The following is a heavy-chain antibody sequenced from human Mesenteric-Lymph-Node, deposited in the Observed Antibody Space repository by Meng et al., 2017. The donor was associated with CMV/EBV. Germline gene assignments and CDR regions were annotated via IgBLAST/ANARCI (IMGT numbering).Heavy chain of an antibody. Sequence: ASVKVSCKASGYTFSNYGISWVRQAPGQGLEWMGWISAHNGNTKYAQKLQGRVTVTTDTSTRTAYMELRSLRSDDTAVYYCARGHSGTPLDFWGQGTLVTVSS. CDR3: ARGHSGTPLDF. CDR2: ISAHNGNT. J-gene: IGHJ4*02. V-gene: IGHV1-18*01. D-gene: IGHD5-12*01. CDR1: GYTFSNYG.